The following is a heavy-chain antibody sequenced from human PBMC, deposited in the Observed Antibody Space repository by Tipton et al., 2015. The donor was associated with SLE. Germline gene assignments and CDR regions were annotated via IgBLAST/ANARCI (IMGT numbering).Heavy chain of an antibody. Sequence: GSLRLSCAASGFSFSNYEMNWVHQAPGKGLEWISYISTTGTTIYYADSVKGRFTISRDNAKNSLFLQMSSLRVEDTAVYYCARDQWVANVFPGAFDVWGLGTMLTVSS. D-gene: IGHD2-21*01. CDR3: ARDQWVANVFPGAFDV. CDR1: GFSFSNYE. J-gene: IGHJ3*01. V-gene: IGHV3-48*03. CDR2: ISTTGTTI.